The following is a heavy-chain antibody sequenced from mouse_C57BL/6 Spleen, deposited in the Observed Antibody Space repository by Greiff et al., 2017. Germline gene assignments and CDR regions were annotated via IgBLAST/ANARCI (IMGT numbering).Heavy chain of an antibody. Sequence: VQLKQSGPELVKPGASVKISCKASGYSFTGYYMNWVKQSPEKSLEWIGEINPSTGGTTYNQKFKAKATLTVDKSSSTAYMQLKSLTSEDSAVYYCARGVPYYFDYWGQGTTLTVSS. V-gene: IGHV1-42*01. D-gene: IGHD2-14*01. CDR3: ARGVPYYFDY. J-gene: IGHJ2*01. CDR1: GYSFTGYY. CDR2: INPSTGGT.